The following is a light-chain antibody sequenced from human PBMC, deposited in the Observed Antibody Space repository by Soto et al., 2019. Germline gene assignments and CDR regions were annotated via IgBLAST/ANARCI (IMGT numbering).Light chain of an antibody. CDR1: QSISTY. CDR2: AAS. Sequence: DIQMTQSPSSLSASVGDRVTITCRASQSISTYLACYQQKPGKVPELLIYAASTLQSVVPSRFSGSGSGTDSLLTIRSWQPEVVETDNCQSNNVAPRMLGEGTK. V-gene: IGKV1-27*01. CDR3: QSNNVAPRM. J-gene: IGKJ1*01.